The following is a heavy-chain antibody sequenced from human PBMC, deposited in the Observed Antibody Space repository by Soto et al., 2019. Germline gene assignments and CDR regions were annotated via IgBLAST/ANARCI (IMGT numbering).Heavy chain of an antibody. Sequence: GGSLRLSCAASGFTFSNHWMNWSRKILGRGMERVAKIKEDGSSTYFGDSVRGRFTISRDNAKNALFLQMNSLRVADTAISYGAKDGEWSLDFLGRGTLVTVCS. CDR3: AKDGEWSLDF. CDR1: GFTFSNHW. J-gene: IGHJ4*02. V-gene: IGHV3-7*01. CDR2: IKEDGSST. D-gene: IGHD3-3*01.